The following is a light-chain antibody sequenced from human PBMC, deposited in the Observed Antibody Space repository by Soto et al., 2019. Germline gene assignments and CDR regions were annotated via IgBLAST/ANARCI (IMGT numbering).Light chain of an antibody. CDR3: QQSHAFPYT. J-gene: IGKJ2*01. Sequence: DIQLTQSPSSLSASVGDRVIITCRASQSVSTSLNWYRQEPGKAPELLIYDASKLQSGVSSRFSGGEFGADFTLTISSLQPEDFATYYCQQSHAFPYTFGQGTKVDIK. CDR2: DAS. V-gene: IGKV1-39*01. CDR1: QSVSTS.